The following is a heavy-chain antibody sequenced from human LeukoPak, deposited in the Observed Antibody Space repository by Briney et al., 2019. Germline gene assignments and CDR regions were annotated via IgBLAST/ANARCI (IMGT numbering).Heavy chain of an antibody. CDR3: ARVQDYYDSSGCAGY. CDR1: GYTFTSCY. Sequence: GASVKVSCKASGYTFTSCYMHWVRQAPGQGLEWMGIINPSGGSTSYAQKFQGRVTMTRDTSTSTVYMELSSLRSEDTAVYYCARVQDYYDSSGCAGYWGQGTLVTVSS. J-gene: IGHJ4*02. V-gene: IGHV1-46*01. D-gene: IGHD3-22*01. CDR2: INPSGGST.